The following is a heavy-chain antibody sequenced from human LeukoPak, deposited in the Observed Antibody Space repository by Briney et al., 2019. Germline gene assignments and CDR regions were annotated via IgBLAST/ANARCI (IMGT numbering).Heavy chain of an antibody. J-gene: IGHJ4*02. CDR1: GYNLMNYW. CDR3: ARWEALRYYFDY. CDR2: IHLSDFEI. Sequence: GESLKISCKGSGYNLMNYWIGWARQMPGKGLEWMAFIHLSDFEIRYRPSFQGQVTISADRSISTAYLQWSSLKASDTAMYYCARWEALRYYFDYWGQGTLVTVSS. D-gene: IGHD1-26*01. V-gene: IGHV5-51*01.